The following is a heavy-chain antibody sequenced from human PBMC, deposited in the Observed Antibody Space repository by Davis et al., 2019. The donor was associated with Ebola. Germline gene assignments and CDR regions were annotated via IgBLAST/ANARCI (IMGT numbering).Heavy chain of an antibody. CDR2: TYYKSKWYN. D-gene: IGHD5-12*01. J-gene: IGHJ4*02. Sequence: HSQTLSLTCVISGDSVSGSSGAWNWIRQSPSRGLEWLGRTYYKSKWYNDYAVSVQSRITINADTSKNELSLHLNSVTPEDTAVYFCARGWLRSAFDQWGQGTLVTVSS. CDR3: ARGWLRSAFDQ. V-gene: IGHV6-1*01. CDR1: GDSVSGSSGA.